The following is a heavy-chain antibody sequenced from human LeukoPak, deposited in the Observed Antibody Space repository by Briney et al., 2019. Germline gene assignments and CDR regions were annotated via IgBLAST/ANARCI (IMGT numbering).Heavy chain of an antibody. Sequence: SETLSLTCAVSGGSISSGGYSWSWIRQPPGKGLEWIGYIYHSGSTYYNPSLKNRVTISVDKSKNQFSLKLSSVTAADTAVYYCARLDIVATIYHWGQGTLVTVSS. CDR3: ARLDIVATIYH. CDR2: IYHSGST. J-gene: IGHJ5*02. CDR1: GGSISSGGYS. V-gene: IGHV4-30-2*01. D-gene: IGHD5-12*01.